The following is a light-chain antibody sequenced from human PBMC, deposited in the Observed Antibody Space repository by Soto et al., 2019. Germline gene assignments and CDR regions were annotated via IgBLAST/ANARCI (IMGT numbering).Light chain of an antibody. V-gene: IGKV1-27*01. CDR3: QRYYNSPFT. J-gene: IGKJ4*01. CDR2: AAS. Sequence: DIQVTQHPSSLSASVGDRVTITCRASQGIKNYLAWYQQKPGETPKLLIYAASTLESGIPPRFSGSGSGTHFTLTINNLQPEDVATYYCQRYYNSPFTFGGGTKGEIK. CDR1: QGIKNY.